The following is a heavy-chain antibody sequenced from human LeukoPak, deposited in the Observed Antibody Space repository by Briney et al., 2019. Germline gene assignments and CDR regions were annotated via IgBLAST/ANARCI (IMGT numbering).Heavy chain of an antibody. J-gene: IGHJ4*02. V-gene: IGHV4-34*01. CDR1: GGSFSGYD. Sequence: SETLSLTCAVYGGSFSGYDWSWIRQPPGKGLERIGEINHSGSTNYNPSLKSRVTISVDTSKKQFSLKLSSVTAADTAVYYCVTYYFDSSGPRKNYWGQGTLVTVSS. CDR3: VTYYFDSSGPRKNY. CDR2: INHSGST. D-gene: IGHD3-22*01.